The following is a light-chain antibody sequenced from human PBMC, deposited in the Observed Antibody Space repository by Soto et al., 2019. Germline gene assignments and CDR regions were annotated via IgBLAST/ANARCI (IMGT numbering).Light chain of an antibody. CDR2: GAS. CDR1: QSVSSY. Sequence: DIVLTQSPATLSWSPGERATLSCRASQSVSSYLAWYQQTPGQPPRLLIYGASNRATGIPARFSGSGSGTDFTLTISSLEPEDFAVYYCQQRSNWPLTFGPGTRVDIK. J-gene: IGKJ3*01. CDR3: QQRSNWPLT. V-gene: IGKV3-11*01.